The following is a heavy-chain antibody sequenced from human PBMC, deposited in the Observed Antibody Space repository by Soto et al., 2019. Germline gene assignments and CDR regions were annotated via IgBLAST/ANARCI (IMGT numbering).Heavy chain of an antibody. CDR2: ISAYNGNT. CDR3: ARRSARYFDWLLPPYYYYYGMDV. J-gene: IGHJ6*02. V-gene: IGHV1-18*01. D-gene: IGHD3-9*01. Sequence: VASVKVSCKASGYTFTSYGISCVRQAPGQGLEWMGWISAYNGNTNYAQKLQGRVTMTTDTSTSTAYMELRSLRSDDTAVYYCARRSARYFDWLLPPYYYYYGMDVWGQGTTVTVSS. CDR1: GYTFTSYG.